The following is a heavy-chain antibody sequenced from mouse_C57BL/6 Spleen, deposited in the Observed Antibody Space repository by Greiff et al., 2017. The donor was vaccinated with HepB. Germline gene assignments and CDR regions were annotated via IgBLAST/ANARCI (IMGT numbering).Heavy chain of an antibody. Sequence: QVTLKESGPGILQPSQTLSLTCSFSVFSLSTFGMVVSWIRQPSGKGLEWLAHIYWDEDKHYKPSLKSRLTISKDTSNNQVFLKITTVDTADTATYYSARDIYYDYDGGHYYAMDYWGQGTSVTVSS. V-gene: IGHV8-9*01. D-gene: IGHD2-4*01. CDR3: ARDIYYDYDGGHYYAMDY. J-gene: IGHJ4*01. CDR2: IYWDEDK. CDR1: VFSLSTFGMV.